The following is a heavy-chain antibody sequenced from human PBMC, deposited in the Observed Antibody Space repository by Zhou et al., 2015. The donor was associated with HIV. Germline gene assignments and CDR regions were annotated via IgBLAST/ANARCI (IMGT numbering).Heavy chain of an antibody. V-gene: IGHV1-8*01. J-gene: IGHJ3*01. Sequence: QVQLVQSGAELRKPGASVRVSCQASGYIFTSYDFIWVRQATGQGLEYLGWMNPKNGNTGYAPKFRGRVTMTRDTSINTAYMELKSLTFDDMATYYCTRGVSSWGTYLLDVWGHGTMVTVAS. CDR3: TRGVSSWGTYLLDV. D-gene: IGHD5/OR15-5a*01. CDR1: GYIFTSYD. CDR2: MNPKNGNT.